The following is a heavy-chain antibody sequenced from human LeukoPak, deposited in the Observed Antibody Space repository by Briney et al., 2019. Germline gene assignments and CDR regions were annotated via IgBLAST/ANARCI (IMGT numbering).Heavy chain of an antibody. D-gene: IGHD1-26*01. CDR3: ARSGSYSNWFDP. CDR1: GYTFSSYG. V-gene: IGHV1-18*01. CDR2: ISAYNGST. J-gene: IGHJ5*02. Sequence: ASVKVSCKASGYTFSSYGMNWVRQAPGQGLEWMGWISAYNGSTNYAQKLQGRVTMTTDTSTSTAYMELRSLRSDDTAVYYCARSGSYSNWFDPWGQGTLVTVSS.